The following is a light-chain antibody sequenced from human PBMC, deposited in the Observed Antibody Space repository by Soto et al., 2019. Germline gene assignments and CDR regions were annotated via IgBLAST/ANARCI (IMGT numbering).Light chain of an antibody. V-gene: IGKV1-39*01. J-gene: IGKJ2*01. CDR2: AAS. CDR3: QQSYSTPYT. CDR1: QRIRSH. Sequence: DIQMTQYPSSLSASVGDRVTITCRASQRIRSHLNWYQQIPGKAPNLLIYAASSLQSGVPSRFTGSGSGTDFTLTISSLQPEDFATYYYQQSYSTPYTFGQGTKVEIK.